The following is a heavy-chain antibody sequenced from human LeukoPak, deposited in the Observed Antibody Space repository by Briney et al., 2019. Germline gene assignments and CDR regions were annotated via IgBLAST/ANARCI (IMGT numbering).Heavy chain of an antibody. CDR2: IYYSGRT. CDR3: VRGFYSPHY. J-gene: IGHJ4*02. CDR1: GGSISSDY. D-gene: IGHD4-11*01. Sequence: PSETLSLTCTVSGGSISSDYWSWIRQPPGKGLEWIGYIYYSGRTYYNPSLKSRITISVDTSKNQFSLKLSSVTAADTAVYYCVRGFYSPHYWGQGPLVTVSS. V-gene: IGHV4-59*01.